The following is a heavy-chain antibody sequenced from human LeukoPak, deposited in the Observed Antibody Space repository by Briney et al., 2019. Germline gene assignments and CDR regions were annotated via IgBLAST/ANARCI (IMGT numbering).Heavy chain of an antibody. CDR3: ARAALPMAGYFDY. D-gene: IGHD5-24*01. V-gene: IGHV4-30-4*01. CDR1: GGSISSGDYY. Sequence: PSETLSLTCTVSGGSISSGDYYWSWIRQPPGKGLEWIGYIYYSGSTYYNPSLKSRVTISVDTSKNQFSLKLSSVTAADTAVYYCARAALPMAGYFDYWGQGTLVTVSS. CDR2: IYYSGST. J-gene: IGHJ4*02.